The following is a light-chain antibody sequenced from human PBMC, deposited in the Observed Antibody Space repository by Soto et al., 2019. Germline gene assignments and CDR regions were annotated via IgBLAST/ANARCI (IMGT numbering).Light chain of an antibody. V-gene: IGKV3-15*01. CDR2: GVS. J-gene: IGKJ1*01. Sequence: EIVLTQSPVTLSLSPGERPTLSCRASQSVSGNVAWYQQKPGQATRLLIYGVSARDTGIPARVSGSGFGTEFTLTISSLQSEDFALYYCQQYNFWPETFGQGTKVDIK. CDR3: QQYNFWPET. CDR1: QSVSGN.